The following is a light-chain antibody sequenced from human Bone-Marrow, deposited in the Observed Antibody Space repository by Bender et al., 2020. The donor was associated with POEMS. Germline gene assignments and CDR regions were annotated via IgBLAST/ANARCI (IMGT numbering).Light chain of an antibody. J-gene: IGLJ1*01. CDR1: SSDVGAYDY. CDR2: DVS. V-gene: IGLV2-14*01. CDR3: SSYSGINTV. Sequence: QSALTQPASVSGSPGQSITISCTGSSSDVGAYDYVSWYQQHPGKAPKLMIYDVSVRPSEVSSRFSGSKSGNAASLTISGLQAEDEADYYCSSYSGINTVFGTGTKVTVL.